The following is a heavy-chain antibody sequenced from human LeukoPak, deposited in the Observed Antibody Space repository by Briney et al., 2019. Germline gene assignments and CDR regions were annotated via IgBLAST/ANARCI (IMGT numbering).Heavy chain of an antibody. CDR1: GFTFSSYS. CDR3: ARDQWELPTGSDY. D-gene: IGHD1-26*01. J-gene: IGHJ4*02. CDR2: ISCSSSYI. V-gene: IGHV3-21*01. Sequence: PGGSLRLSCAASGFTFSSYSMNWVRQAPGKGLEWVSSISCSSSYIYYADSVKGRFTISRDNAKNSLYLQMNSLRAEDTAVCYCARDQWELPTGSDYWGQGTLVTVSS.